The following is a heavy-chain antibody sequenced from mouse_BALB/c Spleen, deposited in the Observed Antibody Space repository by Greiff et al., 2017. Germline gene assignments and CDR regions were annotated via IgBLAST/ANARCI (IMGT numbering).Heavy chain of an antibody. CDR2: INPYNDGT. D-gene: IGHD2-3*01. J-gene: IGHJ3*01. CDR1: GYTFTSYV. V-gene: IGHV1-14*01. CDR3: ARRDGEFWFAY. Sequence: EVQLVESGPELVKPGASVKMSCKASGYTFTSYVMHWVKQKPGQGLEWIGYINPYNDGTKYNEKFKGKATLTSDKSSSTAYMELSSLTSEDSAVYYCARRDGEFWFAYWGQGTLVTVSA.